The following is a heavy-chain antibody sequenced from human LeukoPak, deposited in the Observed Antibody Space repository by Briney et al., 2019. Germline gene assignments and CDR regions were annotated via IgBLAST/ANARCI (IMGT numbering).Heavy chain of an antibody. J-gene: IGHJ4*02. Sequence: SSETLSLTCTVSGGSISSSSYYWGWIRQPPGKGLEWIGSIYYSGSTYYNPSLKSRVTISVDTSKNQFSLKLTSVTAADTAVYYCARDRSSWNWYFDHWGQGTLVTVSS. D-gene: IGHD6-13*01. V-gene: IGHV4-39*07. CDR1: GGSISSSSYY. CDR2: IYYSGST. CDR3: ARDRSSWNWYFDH.